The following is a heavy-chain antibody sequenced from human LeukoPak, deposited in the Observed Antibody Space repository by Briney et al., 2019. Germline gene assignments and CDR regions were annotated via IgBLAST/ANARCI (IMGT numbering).Heavy chain of an antibody. CDR1: GYTFTGYY. V-gene: IGHV1-2*02. CDR2: INPNSGGT. Sequence: ASVKVSCKASGYTFTGYYMHWVRQAPGQGLEWMGWINPNSGGTNYAQKFQGRVTMTRDTSISTAYMELSRLRSDDTAVYYCARVPSGYSSGWYWFDPWGQGTLVTVSS. CDR3: ARVPSGYSSGWYWFDP. D-gene: IGHD6-19*01. J-gene: IGHJ5*02.